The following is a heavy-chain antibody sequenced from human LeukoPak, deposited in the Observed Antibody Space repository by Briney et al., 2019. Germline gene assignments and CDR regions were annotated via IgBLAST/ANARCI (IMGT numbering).Heavy chain of an antibody. CDR1: GFTFSSYG. J-gene: IGHJ3*02. Sequence: GRSLRLSCAASGFTFSSYGMHWARQAPGKGLEWVAVIWYDGSNKYYADSVKGRFTISRDNSKNTLYLQMNSLRAEDTAVYYCARDTGYGDHDAFDIWGQGTMVTVSS. CDR2: IWYDGSNK. V-gene: IGHV3-33*01. D-gene: IGHD4-17*01. CDR3: ARDTGYGDHDAFDI.